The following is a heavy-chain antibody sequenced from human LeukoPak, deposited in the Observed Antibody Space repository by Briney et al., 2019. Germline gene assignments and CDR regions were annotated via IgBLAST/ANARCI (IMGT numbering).Heavy chain of an antibody. CDR2: TYSSVSP. J-gene: IGHJ6*03. CDR3: ARIIRGSFSSLGYMDV. CDR1: RGSISQYY. Sequence: SETLSLTSSVSRGSISQYYWGWIRQPPGKRLEWMGQTYSSVSPHYNPSLKSRVSISMDSSENQFSLKLSSPTAADTAVYYCARIIRGSFSSLGYMDVWGKGTTVTVSS. V-gene: IGHV4-59*01. D-gene: IGHD3-10*01.